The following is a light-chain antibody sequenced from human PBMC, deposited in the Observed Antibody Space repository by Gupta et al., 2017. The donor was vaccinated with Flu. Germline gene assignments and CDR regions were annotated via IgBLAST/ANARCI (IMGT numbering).Light chain of an antibody. CDR1: TRDIGSYNY. J-gene: IGLJ2*01. V-gene: IGLV2-14*01. CDR3: GSYTTISTWI. Sequence: QCALTQPGSVTGSHGPSLTISWTGTTRDIGSYNYVSWYQQYPGKAPKLIIYEVSNRPSGISDRFSASKSGTTASLTISGLHVEDEADYYCGSYTTISTWIFGGGTKLTVL. CDR2: EVS.